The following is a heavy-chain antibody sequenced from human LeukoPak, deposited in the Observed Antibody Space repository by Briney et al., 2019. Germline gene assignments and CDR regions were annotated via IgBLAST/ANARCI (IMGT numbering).Heavy chain of an antibody. V-gene: IGHV4-59*01. J-gene: IGHJ6*02. CDR3: ARVGDGYPPYYYGMDV. CDR2: IYYSGSP. Sequence: SETLSLTCTVSGGSISSYYWSWIQQPPGKGLEWIGYIYYSGSPNYNPSLNSRVTISVDTSKNQFSLKLSSVTAADTAVYYCARVGDGYPPYYYGMDVWGQGTTVTVSS. CDR1: GGSISSYY. D-gene: IGHD5-24*01.